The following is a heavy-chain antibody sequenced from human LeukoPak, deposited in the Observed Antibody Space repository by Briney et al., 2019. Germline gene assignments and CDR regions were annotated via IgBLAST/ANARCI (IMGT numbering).Heavy chain of an antibody. CDR1: GFTFSSHA. V-gene: IGHV3-21*04. CDR2: ITSSHDI. D-gene: IGHD2-15*01. Sequence: GRSLRLSCTFSGFTFSSHAMNWVRQAPRKGLEWVSSITSSHDIYYADSVKGRFTISRDNARNSLYLQRNSMRVDDTAVYYCARDRPGGYFDCWGQGTLVTVSS. CDR3: ARDRPGGYFDC. J-gene: IGHJ4*02.